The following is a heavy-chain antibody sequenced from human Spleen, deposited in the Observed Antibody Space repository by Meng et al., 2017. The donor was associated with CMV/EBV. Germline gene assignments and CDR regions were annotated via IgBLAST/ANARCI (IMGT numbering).Heavy chain of an antibody. J-gene: IGHJ4*02. CDR2: INGSSRDI. Sequence: GGSLRLSCAGSGFTFSSYSMHWVRQAPGKGLEWVASINGSSRDIYYADSMKGRFTISRDNAKNSLYLHMNSLRAEDTAVYYCARDRGTSGWYNLDYWGQGTLVTVSS. CDR3: ARDRGTSGWYNLDY. D-gene: IGHD6-19*01. CDR1: GFTFSSYS. V-gene: IGHV3-21*01.